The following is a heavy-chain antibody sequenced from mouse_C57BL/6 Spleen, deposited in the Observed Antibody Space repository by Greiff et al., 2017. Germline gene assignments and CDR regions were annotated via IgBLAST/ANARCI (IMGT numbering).Heavy chain of an antibody. Sequence: EVHLVESGGGLVKPGGSLKLSCAASGFTFSDYGMHWVRQAPEKGLEWVAYISSGSSTIYYADTVKGRFTISRDNAKNTLFLQMTSLRSEDTAMYYCARPSMIRGYAMDYWGQGTSVTVSS. CDR3: ARPSMIRGYAMDY. CDR2: ISSGSSTI. J-gene: IGHJ4*01. V-gene: IGHV5-17*01. D-gene: IGHD2-4*01. CDR1: GFTFSDYG.